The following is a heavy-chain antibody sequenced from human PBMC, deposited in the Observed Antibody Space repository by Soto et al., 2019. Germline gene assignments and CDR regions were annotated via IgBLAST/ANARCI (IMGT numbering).Heavy chain of an antibody. CDR1: GYTFTSYA. CDR3: ARGGSLYGYFDL. Sequence: QVQLVQSGAEVKKPGASVKVSCKASGYTFTSYAMHWVRQAPGQRLEWMGWINAGNGNTKYSQKFQGRVTITRDTSASTADMELRSRISEGTAVYYCARGGSLYGYFDLWGRGTLVTVSS. J-gene: IGHJ2*01. CDR2: INAGNGNT. V-gene: IGHV1-3*01. D-gene: IGHD1-26*01.